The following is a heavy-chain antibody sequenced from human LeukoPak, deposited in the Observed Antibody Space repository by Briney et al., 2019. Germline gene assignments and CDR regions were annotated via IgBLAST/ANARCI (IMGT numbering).Heavy chain of an antibody. Sequence: SETLSLTCTVSGGSISSYYWSWIRQPAGKGLEWIARIYTSGSTNYNPSLKSRVTMSVDTSKNQFSLKLRSVTAADTAVYYCARGYNWGSPTPNFYYLDVWGKGTTVTVSS. CDR1: GGSISSYY. CDR2: IYTSGST. CDR3: ARGYNWGSPTPNFYYLDV. J-gene: IGHJ6*03. D-gene: IGHD7-27*01. V-gene: IGHV4-4*07.